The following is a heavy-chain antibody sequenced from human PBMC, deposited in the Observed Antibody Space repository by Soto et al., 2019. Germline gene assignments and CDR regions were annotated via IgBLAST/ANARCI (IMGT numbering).Heavy chain of an antibody. V-gene: IGHV3-30*18. CDR2: ISYDGSNK. J-gene: IGHJ4*02. CDR3: AKSSGDITGYSSGWYPTY. Sequence: GGSLRLSCAASGFTFSSYGMHWVRQAPGKGLEWVAVISYDGSNKYYADSVKGRFTISRDNSKNTLYLQMNSLRAEDSAVYYCAKSSGDITGYSSGWYPTYWGQGTLVTVSS. D-gene: IGHD6-19*01. CDR1: GFTFSSYG.